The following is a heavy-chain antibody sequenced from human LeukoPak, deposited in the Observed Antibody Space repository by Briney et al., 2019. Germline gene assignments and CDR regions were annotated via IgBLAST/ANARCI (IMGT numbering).Heavy chain of an antibody. V-gene: IGHV3-48*03. CDR1: GFTFSSYE. D-gene: IGHD5-12*01. CDR2: ISTSGSTI. Sequence: GGSLRLSCVASGFTFSSYEMNWVRQAPGKGLEWVSYISTSGSTIYYADSVKGRFTVSRDNAKNSLYLQMNSLRAEDTGIYYCARDSKGYSGYDLGGGFDHWGQGTLVIVSS. J-gene: IGHJ4*02. CDR3: ARDSKGYSGYDLGGGFDH.